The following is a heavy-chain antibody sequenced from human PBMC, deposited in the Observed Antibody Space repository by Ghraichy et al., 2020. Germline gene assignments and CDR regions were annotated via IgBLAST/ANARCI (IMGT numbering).Heavy chain of an antibody. J-gene: IGHJ6*02. Sequence: SCVGSGFTFSAYSMNWVRQSPGKGLEWVSYITSSSRTISYADSVKGRFTISRDNAQNSLYLQMNSLRDEDTAVYYCARGSKVVRFFYYDGMDVWGQGTTVTVSS. D-gene: IGHD4-23*01. CDR3: ARGSKVVRFFYYDGMDV. CDR1: GFTFSAYS. CDR2: ITSSSRTI. V-gene: IGHV3-48*02.